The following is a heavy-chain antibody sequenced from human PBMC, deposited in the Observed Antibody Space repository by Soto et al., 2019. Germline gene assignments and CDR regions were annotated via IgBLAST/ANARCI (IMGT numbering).Heavy chain of an antibody. CDR2: IWYDGSNK. J-gene: IGHJ4*02. V-gene: IGHV3-33*01. D-gene: IGHD3-22*01. CDR1: GFTFSSYG. Sequence: PGGSLRLSCAASGFTFSSYGMHWVRQAPGKGLEWVAVIWYDGSNKYYADSVKGRFTISRDNSKNTLYLQMNSLRAEDTAVYYCARDNPLFSFGYQRGSYFDYGVQGALVTVS. CDR3: ARDNPLFSFGYQRGSYFDY.